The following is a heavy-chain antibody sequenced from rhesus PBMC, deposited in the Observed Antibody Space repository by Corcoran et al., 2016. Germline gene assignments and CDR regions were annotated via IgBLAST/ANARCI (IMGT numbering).Heavy chain of an antibody. CDR3: ASYLGYSGYSLPYNRFDV. V-gene: IGHV4-93*01. Sequence: QVQLQESGPAVVKPSETLSLTCAVSGGSISSSNWWSWIRQSPGKGLDWIGGIYGSGGSTEYNPSLKSRVTISKDTSKNQFSLKLSSVTAADTAVYYCASYLGYSGYSLPYNRFDVWGPGVLVTVSS. D-gene: IGHD5-30*01. J-gene: IGHJ5-1*01. CDR1: GGSISSSNW. CDR2: IYGSGGST.